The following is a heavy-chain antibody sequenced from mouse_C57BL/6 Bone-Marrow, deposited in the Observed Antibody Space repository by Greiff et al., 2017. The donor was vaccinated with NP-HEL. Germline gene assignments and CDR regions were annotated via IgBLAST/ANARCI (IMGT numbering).Heavy chain of an antibody. CDR3: ARSFFGLRDY. CDR1: GYSFTGYY. CDR2: ITPSTGGT. Sequence: VHVKQSGPELVKPGASVKISCKASGYSFTGYYMNWVKQSPEKSLEWIGEITPSTGGTTSNQKFKAKATLTVDKSSSTAYMQLKSLTSEDSAVYYCARSFFGLRDYWGQGTTLTVSS. J-gene: IGHJ2*01. V-gene: IGHV1-42*01. D-gene: IGHD2-4*01.